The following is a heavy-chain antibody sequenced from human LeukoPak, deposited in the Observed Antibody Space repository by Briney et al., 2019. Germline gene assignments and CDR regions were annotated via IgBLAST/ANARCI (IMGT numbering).Heavy chain of an antibody. V-gene: IGHV5-51*01. J-gene: IGHJ4*02. CDR2: IYPGDSDT. CDR3: ARHYDSTKSFDY. CDR1: GYSFTTYW. Sequence: GESLKISFKASGYSFTTYWIGWVRLMPGKGLEWMGIIYPGDSDTRNSPSFQGQVTISADKSISTAYLQWSSLKASDTAMYYCARHYDSTKSFDYWGQGTLVTVSS. D-gene: IGHD3-22*01.